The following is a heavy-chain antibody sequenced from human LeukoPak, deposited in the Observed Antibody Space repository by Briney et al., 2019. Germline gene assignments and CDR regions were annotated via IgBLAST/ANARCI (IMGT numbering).Heavy chain of an antibody. CDR1: GFTFSSYG. Sequence: PGGSLGLSCAASGFTFSSYGMHWVRQAPGKGLEWVAVIWYDGSNKYYADSVKGRFTISRDNSKNTLYLQMNSLRAEDTAVYYCAKERRDGYNLGVVYWGQGTLVTVSS. CDR2: IWYDGSNK. D-gene: IGHD5-24*01. CDR3: AKERRDGYNLGVVY. J-gene: IGHJ4*02. V-gene: IGHV3-33*06.